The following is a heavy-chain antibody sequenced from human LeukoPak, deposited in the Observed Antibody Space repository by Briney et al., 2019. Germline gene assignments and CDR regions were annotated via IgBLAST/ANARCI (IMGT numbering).Heavy chain of an antibody. V-gene: IGHV3-23*01. Sequence: PGGSLRLSCIASGFTFSDYWMHWVRQAPGKGLEWVSSISGSGGSTHYADSVKGRFTISRDKTKNTLYLQMNGLRAEDTAVYYCAKSAYYDASGYYREYYFDYWGQGTLVTVSS. CDR2: ISGSGGST. D-gene: IGHD3-22*01. CDR3: AKSAYYDASGYYREYYFDY. J-gene: IGHJ4*02. CDR1: GFTFSDYW.